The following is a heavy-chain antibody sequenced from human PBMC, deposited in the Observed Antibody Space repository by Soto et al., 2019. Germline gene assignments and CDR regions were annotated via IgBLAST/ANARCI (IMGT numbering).Heavy chain of an antibody. V-gene: IGHV3-13*01. D-gene: IGHD5-12*01. Sequence: GGSLRLSCAASGFTFSSYDMHWVRQATGKGLEWVSAIGTAGDTYYPGSVKGRFTISRENAKNSLYLQMNSLRAGDTAVYYCARWGGGYSKNYYYYMDVWGKGTTVTVSS. CDR1: GFTFSSYD. J-gene: IGHJ6*03. CDR3: ARWGGGYSKNYYYYMDV. CDR2: IGTAGDT.